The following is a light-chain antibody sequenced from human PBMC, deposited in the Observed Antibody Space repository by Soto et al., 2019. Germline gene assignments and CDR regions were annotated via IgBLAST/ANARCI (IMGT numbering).Light chain of an antibody. CDR2: KTS. J-gene: IGKJ1*01. V-gene: IGKV1-5*03. CDR3: QQWSIYSWT. CDR1: QNIGVW. Sequence: DIQMTRSPSPLSPSLGTRSTIPCRASQNIGVWLAWYQQIPGKVPSLLIYKTSTLEDGVPSRFSGTGSGTDFTLTIYNLQPDDVATYYCQQWSIYSWTFGQGTKVDNK.